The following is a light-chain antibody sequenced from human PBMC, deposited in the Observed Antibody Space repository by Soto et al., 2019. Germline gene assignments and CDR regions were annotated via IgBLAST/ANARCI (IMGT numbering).Light chain of an antibody. CDR2: LTS. CDR1: QALNTR. Sequence: EIVLTQSPATRSAFPGDRVTLSCRAGQALNTRLAWYQHKPGQAPRFLIYLTSNRAAGVPSRFSAWGSETDFTLTISDVQPEDFAVYYCHQRQSWPRTVGQGTKVDIK. J-gene: IGKJ1*01. V-gene: IGKV3-11*01. CDR3: HQRQSWPRT.